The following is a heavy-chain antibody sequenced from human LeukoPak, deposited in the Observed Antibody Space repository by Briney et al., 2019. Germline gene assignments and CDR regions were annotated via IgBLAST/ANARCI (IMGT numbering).Heavy chain of an antibody. CDR3: AREHKSYGDYPYYFDS. CDR1: SDSISSGDYY. CDR2: INKKGGT. V-gene: IGHV4-30-4*01. J-gene: IGHJ4*02. D-gene: IGHD4-17*01. Sequence: SETLSLTCTVSSDSISSGDYYWSWLRQPAGKGLEFIGYINKKGGTFYNPPLKSRVSISIDTSKNQFSLKLTSVTAADTAVYFCAREHKSYGDYPYYFDSWGQGTLVTVSS.